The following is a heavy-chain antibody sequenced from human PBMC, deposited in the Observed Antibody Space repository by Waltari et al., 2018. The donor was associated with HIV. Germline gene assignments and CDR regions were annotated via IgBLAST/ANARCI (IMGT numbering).Heavy chain of an antibody. J-gene: IGHJ3*02. CDR1: GGTFSSYA. Sequence: QVQLVQSGAEVKKPGSSVKVSCKASGGTFSSYAISWVRQAPGQGLEWLGGIIPIFGTSIHAQNFQGRVTITADESTSTAYMELSSLRSEDTAVYYCSRMNEVAVAGTGFDAFDIWGQGTKVTVSS. V-gene: IGHV1-69*01. CDR2: IIPIFGTS. CDR3: SRMNEVAVAGTGFDAFDI. D-gene: IGHD6-19*01.